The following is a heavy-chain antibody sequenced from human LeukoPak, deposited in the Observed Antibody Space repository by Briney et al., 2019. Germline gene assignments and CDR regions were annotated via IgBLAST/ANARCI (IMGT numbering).Heavy chain of an antibody. CDR2: ISYDGSNE. CDR1: GFTFSRYA. Sequence: PGGSLRLSCSASGFTFSRYAMHWVRQAPGKGLEWVAVISYDGSNEYYAESVKGRFTISRDSSENTLYLEMNSLRVEDTAVYYCARVGYYGSGPFSYFDYWGQGTLVTVSS. V-gene: IGHV3-30-3*01. D-gene: IGHD3-10*01. J-gene: IGHJ4*02. CDR3: ARVGYYGSGPFSYFDY.